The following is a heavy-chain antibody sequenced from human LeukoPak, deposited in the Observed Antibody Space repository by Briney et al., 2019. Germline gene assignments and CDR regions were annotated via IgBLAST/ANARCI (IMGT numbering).Heavy chain of an antibody. J-gene: IGHJ4*02. Sequence: PGGSLRLSYAASGFIGSHNYMTWVRQARGKGLEWISFIYIDGTTYYADSVKGRFTISRDQANNTLFLQMNTLRDENTAVYYCAIVPRYSFYWGQKTLVTVSS. CDR2: IYIDGTT. V-gene: IGHV3-53*01. CDR1: GFIGSHNY. D-gene: IGHD6-13*01. CDR3: AIVPRYSFY.